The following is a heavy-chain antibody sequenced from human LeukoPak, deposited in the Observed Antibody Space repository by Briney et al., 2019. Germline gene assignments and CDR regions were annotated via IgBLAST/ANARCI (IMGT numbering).Heavy chain of an antibody. CDR1: GFTFSSYW. D-gene: IGHD6-13*01. J-gene: IGHJ4*02. CDR2: IKEDGSEK. V-gene: IGHV3-7*01. Sequence: GGSLRLSCAASGFTFSSYWMSWVRQAPGKGLEWVANIKEDGSEKYYVDSVKGRFTISRDNAKNSLYLQMNSLRAEDTAVYFCARVGALSSSWLLYWGQGTLVTVSS. CDR3: ARVGALSSSWLLY.